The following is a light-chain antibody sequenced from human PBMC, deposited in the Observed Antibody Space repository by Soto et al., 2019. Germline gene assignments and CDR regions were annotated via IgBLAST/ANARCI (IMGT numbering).Light chain of an antibody. CDR2: DVN. Sequence: QSALTQPASVSGSPGQSITISCTGTSSDVGGYNFVSWYQQHPGKVPKLMIFDVNRRPSGVSDRFSGSKSGNTASLTISGLQAEDEGDYYCCSYTSSSAHVFGSGTKVTVL. V-gene: IGLV2-14*03. J-gene: IGLJ1*01. CDR3: CSYTSSSAHV. CDR1: SSDVGGYNF.